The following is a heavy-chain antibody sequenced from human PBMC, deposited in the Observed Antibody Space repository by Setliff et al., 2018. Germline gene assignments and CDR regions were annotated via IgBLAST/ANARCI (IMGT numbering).Heavy chain of an antibody. CDR3: AKDIGLQWLPSYYFDY. V-gene: IGHV3-21*04. J-gene: IGHJ4*02. D-gene: IGHD6-19*01. CDR2: ISSSSSYI. Sequence: GGSLRLSCAASGFTFSSYNMNWVRQAPGKGLEWVSFISSSSSYIYYADSVKGRFTISRDNAKNSLYLQMNSLRAEDTALYYCAKDIGLQWLPSYYFDYWGQGTLVTVSS. CDR1: GFTFSSYN.